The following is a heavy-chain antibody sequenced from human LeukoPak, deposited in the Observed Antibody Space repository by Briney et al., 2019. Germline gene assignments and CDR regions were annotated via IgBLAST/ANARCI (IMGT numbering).Heavy chain of an antibody. Sequence: SETLSLTCAVYGGSFSGYYWSWIRQPPGKGLEWIGEINHSGSTNYNPSLKSRVTISVDTSKNQFSLKLSSVTAADTAVYYCARDGTYDYVWGSYRYRSGVNPFDYWGQGTLVTVSS. CDR1: GGSFSGYY. D-gene: IGHD3-16*02. J-gene: IGHJ4*02. V-gene: IGHV4-34*01. CDR2: INHSGST. CDR3: ARDGTYDYVWGSYRYRSGVNPFDY.